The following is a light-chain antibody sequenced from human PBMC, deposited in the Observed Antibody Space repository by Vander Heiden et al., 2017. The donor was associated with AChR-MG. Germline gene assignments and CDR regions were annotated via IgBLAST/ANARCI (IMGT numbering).Light chain of an antibody. CDR2: GAS. CDR3: HQYNNWPHT. Sequence: EIMMTQSPATLSVSPGERATLSCRARQSVSMSLAWYQQRPGRAPRLLIFGASTRATGIPARFSGSGSGTEFTLTISSLGSEDSAIYYCHQYNNWPHTFGQGTELEIK. J-gene: IGKJ2*01. CDR1: QSVSMS. V-gene: IGKV3-15*01.